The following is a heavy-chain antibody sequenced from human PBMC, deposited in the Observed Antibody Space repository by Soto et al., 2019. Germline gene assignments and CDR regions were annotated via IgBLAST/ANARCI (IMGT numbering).Heavy chain of an antibody. CDR2: IIPIFGTA. V-gene: IGHV1-69*13. D-gene: IGHD2-2*01. J-gene: IGHJ6*02. Sequence: SGKVSCKASGGTFSSYAISWVRQAPGQGLEWMGGIIPIFGTANYAQKFQGRVTITADESTSTAYMELSSLRSEDTAVYYCARHDCISSSCYYYYYYGMDVWGQGTTVTVSS. CDR1: GGTFSSYA. CDR3: ARHDCISSSCYYYYYYGMDV.